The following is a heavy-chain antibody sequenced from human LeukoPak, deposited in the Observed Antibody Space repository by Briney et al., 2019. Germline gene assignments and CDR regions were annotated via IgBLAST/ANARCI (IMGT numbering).Heavy chain of an antibody. V-gene: IGHV3-7*01. CDR2: IKQDGSEK. CDR3: ARESRGYDILTGKYHRGYYSYYMDA. Sequence: PGGSLRLSCAVSGFTLSSFWMSWVRQAPGKGLEWVANIKQDGSEKNYVDSVKGRFTISRDNAMNSLYLQMNSLRAEDTAVYYCARESRGYDILTGKYHRGYYSYYMDAWGKGTTVTVSS. J-gene: IGHJ6*03. CDR1: GFTLSSFW. D-gene: IGHD3-9*01.